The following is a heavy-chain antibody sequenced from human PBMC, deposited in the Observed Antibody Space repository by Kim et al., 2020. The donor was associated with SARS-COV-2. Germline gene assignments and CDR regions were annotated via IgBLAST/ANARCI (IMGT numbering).Heavy chain of an antibody. D-gene: IGHD2-2*01. CDR2: ISAYNGNT. CDR1: GYTFTSYG. V-gene: IGHV1-18*01. CDR3: ARDRNQLRSLYYYYYGMDV. J-gene: IGHJ6*02. Sequence: ASVKVSCKASGYTFTSYGISWVRQAPGQGLEWMGWISAYNGNTNYAQKLQGRVTMTTDTSTSTAYMELRSLRSDDTAVYYCARDRNQLRSLYYYYYGMDVWGQGTTVTVSS.